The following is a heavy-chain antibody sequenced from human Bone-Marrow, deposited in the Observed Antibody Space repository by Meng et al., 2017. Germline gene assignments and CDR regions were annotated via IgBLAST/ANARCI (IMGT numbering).Heavy chain of an antibody. CDR2: ISSSSSYI. J-gene: IGHJ4*02. V-gene: IGHV3-21*04. CDR1: GFTFSSYS. Sequence: GESLKISCAASGFTFSSYSMNWVRQAPGKGLEWVSSISSSSSYIYYADSVKGRFTISRDNAKNSLYLQMNSLRAEETAVYYCAKFLSRREWLVPRAPLPDYWGQGTLVTVSS. CDR3: AKFLSRREWLVPRAPLPDY. D-gene: IGHD6-19*01.